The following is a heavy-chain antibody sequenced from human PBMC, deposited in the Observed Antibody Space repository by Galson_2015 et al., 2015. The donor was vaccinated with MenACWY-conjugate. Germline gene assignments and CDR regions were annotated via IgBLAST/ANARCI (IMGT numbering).Heavy chain of an antibody. D-gene: IGHD4/OR15-4a*01. CDR3: AREPDDYGSFDL. CDR1: GDSVSTNSVA. J-gene: IGHJ2*01. CDR2: TYYRSKWYY. V-gene: IGHV6-1*01. Sequence: CAISGDSVSTNSVAWNWIRQSPSRGLEWLGRTYYRSKWYYDYVASVRSRISINPDTSKNQVSLQLNSVTPEDTAVYYCAREPDDYGSFDLWGCGTLVIVSS.